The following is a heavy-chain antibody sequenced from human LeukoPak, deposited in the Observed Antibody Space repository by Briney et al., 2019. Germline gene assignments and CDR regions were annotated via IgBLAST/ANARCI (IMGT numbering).Heavy chain of an antibody. J-gene: IGHJ4*02. V-gene: IGHV1-2*06. CDR3: ARASMVRGVKE. CDR2: INPNSGGT. CDR1: GYTFTGYY. Sequence: ASVKVSCKASGYTFTGYYMHWVRQAPGQGGEWMGRINPNSGGTNYVQKFQGRVTITRETYISTAYMELSRLRSDDTAVYYCARASMVRGVKEWGQGTLVTVSS. D-gene: IGHD3-10*01.